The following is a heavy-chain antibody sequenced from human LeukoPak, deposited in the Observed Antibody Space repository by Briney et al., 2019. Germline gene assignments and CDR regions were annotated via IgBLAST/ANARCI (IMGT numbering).Heavy chain of an antibody. J-gene: IGHJ4*02. CDR2: ISGSGGST. D-gene: IGHD3-22*01. CDR1: GFTFSSYG. CDR3: AKEGYYYDSSGPYYFDY. V-gene: IGHV3-23*01. Sequence: PGGSLRLSCAASGFTFSSYGMSWVRQAPGKGLEWVSAISGSGGSTYYADSVKGRFAISRDNSKNTLYLQMNSLRAEDTAVYYCAKEGYYYDSSGPYYFDYWGQGTLVTVSS.